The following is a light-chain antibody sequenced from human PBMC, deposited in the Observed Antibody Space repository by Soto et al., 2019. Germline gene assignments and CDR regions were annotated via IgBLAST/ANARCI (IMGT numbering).Light chain of an antibody. Sequence: QPVLTQSPSASASLGASVKLTCTLSSGHSSYAIAWYQQQPEKGPRYLMKINSDGSHSKGGGIPDRFSGSSSGAERYLTISSLQSEDEADYYCQTWGTDIVVFGGGTKLTVL. CDR1: SGHSSYA. CDR3: QTWGTDIVV. CDR2: INSDGSH. J-gene: IGLJ2*01. V-gene: IGLV4-69*01.